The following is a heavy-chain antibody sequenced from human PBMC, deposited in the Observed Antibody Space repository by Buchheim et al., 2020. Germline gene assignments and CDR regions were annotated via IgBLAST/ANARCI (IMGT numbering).Heavy chain of an antibody. D-gene: IGHD5-24*01. J-gene: IGHJ6*02. CDR3: AKGIKGGYNYYGMDV. CDR1: GFTFRNYG. CDR2: ISYDGNDK. Sequence: VQLVESGGGLVQPGGSLRLSCAASGFTFRNYGMHWVRQAPGKGLGCVAVISYDGNDKYYVDSVKGRFTISRDNSKNTLYLQMNSLRSEDTAVYFCAKGIKGGYNYYGMDVWGQETT. V-gene: IGHV3-30*18.